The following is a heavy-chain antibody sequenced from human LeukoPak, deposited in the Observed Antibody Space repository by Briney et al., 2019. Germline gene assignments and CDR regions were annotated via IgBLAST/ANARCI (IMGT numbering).Heavy chain of an antibody. CDR1: GGSISSYY. CDR2: IYYSGST. J-gene: IGHJ4*02. CDR3: ARAKLTFYDSSGPYYFDY. Sequence: SETLSLTCTVSGGSISSYYWSWIRQPPGKGLEWIGYIYYSGSTNYNPSLKSRVTISVDTSKNQFSLKLSSVTAADTAVYYCARAKLTFYDSSGPYYFDYWGQGTLVTVSS. D-gene: IGHD3-22*01. V-gene: IGHV4-59*08.